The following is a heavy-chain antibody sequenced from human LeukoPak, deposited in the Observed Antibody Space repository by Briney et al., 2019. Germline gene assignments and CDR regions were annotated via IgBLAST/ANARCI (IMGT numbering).Heavy chain of an antibody. J-gene: IGHJ4*02. Sequence: VASVKVSCKTSGYSFTDYYMHWVRQAPGQGLEWMGWINPNSGGTSSAQKFQGRVTMTRDTSISTVYMGVSWLRSDDTAVYYCARGRPRWLQLDWRVDYWGQGTLVTVSS. D-gene: IGHD5-24*01. CDR3: ARGRPRWLQLDWRVDY. V-gene: IGHV1-2*02. CDR2: INPNSGGT. CDR1: GYSFTDYY.